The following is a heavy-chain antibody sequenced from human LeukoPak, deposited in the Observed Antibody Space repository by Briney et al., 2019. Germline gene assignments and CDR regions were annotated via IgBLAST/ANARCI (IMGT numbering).Heavy chain of an antibody. D-gene: IGHD2-15*01. V-gene: IGHV3-23*01. CDR3: AKNGDRGAYCSGGSCYPYYYYYMDV. J-gene: IGHJ6*03. CDR2: VSSSGGTT. Sequence: GGTLRLSCAASEVTFSSHGMSSDHHAPGNGLDSASAVSSSGGTTYYADSVKGRFTISRDNSKNALSLQMNSLRAEDTAIYYCAKNGDRGAYCSGGSCYPYYYYYMDVWGKGTTVTISS. CDR1: EVTFSSHG.